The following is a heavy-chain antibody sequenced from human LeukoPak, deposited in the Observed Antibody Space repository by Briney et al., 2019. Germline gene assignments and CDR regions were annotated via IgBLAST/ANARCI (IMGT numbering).Heavy chain of an antibody. Sequence: GGSLRLSCAASGFIFYNYGMHWVRQAPGKGLEWVAAIWYDGDEKFYANSVKGRFTISRDNSNNTLYLQVDSLRAEDTAVYFCARALSPFYYDGSGFYPTLAYWGQGTLVTVSS. CDR3: ARALSPFYYDGSGFYPTLAY. D-gene: IGHD3-22*01. V-gene: IGHV3-33*01. J-gene: IGHJ4*02. CDR1: GFIFYNYG. CDR2: IWYDGDEK.